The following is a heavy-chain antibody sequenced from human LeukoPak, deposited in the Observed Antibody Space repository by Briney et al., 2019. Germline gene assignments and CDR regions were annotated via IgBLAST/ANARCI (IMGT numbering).Heavy chain of an antibody. J-gene: IGHJ4*02. D-gene: IGHD3-3*01. Sequence: ASVKVSCKASGYTFIDYGFTWLRQAPGQRLEWMGRINTLDGNTDYAQKFQDRVSMTTDTSTNTAYMEQRSLRPDDTAVYYCARDRYEFTYWGQGTLVTVSS. CDR1: GYTFIDYG. CDR3: ARDRYEFTY. CDR2: INTLDGNT. V-gene: IGHV1-18*01.